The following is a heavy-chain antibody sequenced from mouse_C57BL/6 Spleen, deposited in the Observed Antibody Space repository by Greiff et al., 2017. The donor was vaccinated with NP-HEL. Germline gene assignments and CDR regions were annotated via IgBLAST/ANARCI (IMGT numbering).Heavy chain of an antibody. CDR1: GFTFSDAW. V-gene: IGHV6-6*01. J-gene: IGHJ2*01. D-gene: IGHD5-5*01. CDR3: TEGEYYLYFDY. CDR2: IRNKANNHAT. Sequence: EVHLVESGGGLVQPGGSMKLSCAASGFTFSDAWMDWVRQSPEKGLEWVAEIRNKANNHATYYAESVKGRFTISRDDSKSSVYLQMNSLRAEDTGIYYCTEGEYYLYFDYWGQGTTLTVSS.